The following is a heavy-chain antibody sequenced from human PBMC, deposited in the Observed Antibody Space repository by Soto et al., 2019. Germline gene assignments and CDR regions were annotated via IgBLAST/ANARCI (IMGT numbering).Heavy chain of an antibody. CDR1: GFTFSSYG. CDR3: ARDADDSSGLYPSTADY. V-gene: IGHV3-33*01. Sequence: GGSLRLSCAASGFTFSSYGMHWVRQAPGKGLEWVAVIWYDGSNKYYADSVKGRFTISRDNSKNTLYLQMNSLRAEDTAVYYCARDADDSSGLYPSTADYWGQGTLVTVSS. J-gene: IGHJ4*02. CDR2: IWYDGSNK. D-gene: IGHD3-22*01.